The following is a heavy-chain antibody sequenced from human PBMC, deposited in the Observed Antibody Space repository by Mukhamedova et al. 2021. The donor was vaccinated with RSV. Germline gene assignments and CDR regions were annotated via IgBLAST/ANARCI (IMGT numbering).Heavy chain of an antibody. CDR3: TRLNSGWQREYYFDL. D-gene: IGHD6-19*01. V-gene: IGHV4-4*06. Sequence: NYNPSLQSRVTMSVDRSKNQISLELTSVTAADTAIYYCTRLNSGWQREYYFDLWGQGSLVTVSS. J-gene: IGHJ4*02.